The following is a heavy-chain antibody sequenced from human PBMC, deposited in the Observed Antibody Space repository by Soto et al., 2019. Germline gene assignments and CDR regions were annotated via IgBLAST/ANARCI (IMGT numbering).Heavy chain of an antibody. V-gene: IGHV4-34*01. CDR3: TTSGRSWPDSFDI. Sequence: QVPLQQWGAGLLKPSETLSLTCAVYGGSFNSYYWNWVRQPPGKGLEWLGEVTPSGRSNYNPSLKSRVIISKDTSKNQFSVEVRSVTAADTAVYYCTTSGRSWPDSFDIWGQGAMVTVSS. J-gene: IGHJ3*02. CDR1: GGSFNSYY. CDR2: VTPSGRS. D-gene: IGHD6-13*01.